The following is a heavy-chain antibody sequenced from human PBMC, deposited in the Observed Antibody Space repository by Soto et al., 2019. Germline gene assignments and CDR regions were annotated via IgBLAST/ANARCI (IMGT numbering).Heavy chain of an antibody. V-gene: IGHV4-34*01. CDR2: INHSGST. D-gene: IGHD2-2*02. CDR3: VRGYQDIVVVPAAITNYYYYRDV. CDR1: GGSFSGYY. J-gene: IGHJ6*03. Sequence: PSETLSLTCAVYGGSFSGYYWSWIRQPPGKGLEWIGEINHSGSTNYNPSLKSRVTISVDTSKNQFSLKLSSVTAADTAVYYCVRGYQDIVVVPAAITNYYYYRDVWGKGTTVTDSS.